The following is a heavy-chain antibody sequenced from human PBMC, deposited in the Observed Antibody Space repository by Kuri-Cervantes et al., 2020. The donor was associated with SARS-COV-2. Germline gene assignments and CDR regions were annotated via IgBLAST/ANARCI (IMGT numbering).Heavy chain of an antibody. CDR2: IYSGGGT. V-gene: IGHV3-53*01. D-gene: IGHD2-2*01. CDR1: GFIVISNF. J-gene: IGHJ6*02. CDR3: ASDTSSWSSDYYDMDV. Sequence: ESLNIPCAASGFIVISNFMSWVRQAPGKGQEWVSVIYSGGGTHYADSVKGRFTISRDDSKNPLYLQMNSLRDEDTAVYYCASDTSSWSSDYYDMDVWGQGTTVTVSS.